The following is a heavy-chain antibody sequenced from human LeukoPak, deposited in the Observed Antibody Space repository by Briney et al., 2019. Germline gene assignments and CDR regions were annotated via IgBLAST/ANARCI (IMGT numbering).Heavy chain of an antibody. V-gene: IGHV4-4*02. J-gene: IGHJ4*02. CDR1: GGSISSSNW. CDR3: VTYYFDSSGPKKNY. CDR2: INHSGST. Sequence: SGTLSLTCAVSGGSISSSNWWSWVRQSPGKGLEWIGEINHSGSTNYNPSLKSRVTISVDTSKKQFSLKLSSVTAADTAVYYCVTYYFDSSGPKKNYWGQGTLVTVSS. D-gene: IGHD3-22*01.